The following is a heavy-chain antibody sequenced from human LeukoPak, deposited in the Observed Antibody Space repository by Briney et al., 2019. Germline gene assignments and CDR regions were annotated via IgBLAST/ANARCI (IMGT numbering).Heavy chain of an antibody. CDR2: IRYDGSNK. J-gene: IGHJ2*01. V-gene: IGHV3-30*02. Sequence: GGSLRLSCAASGFTFSSYGMHWVRQAPGKGLEWVAFIRYDGSNKYYTDSVKGRFTISRDNSKNTLYLQMNSLRAGDTAVYYFAKDGICTSTSCHLDTYGYFDLWGRGTLVTVSS. CDR3: AKDGICTSTSCHLDTYGYFDL. D-gene: IGHD2-2*01. CDR1: GFTFSSYG.